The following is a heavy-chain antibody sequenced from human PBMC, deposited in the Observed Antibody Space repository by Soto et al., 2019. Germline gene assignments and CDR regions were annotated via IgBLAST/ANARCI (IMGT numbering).Heavy chain of an antibody. Sequence: GSLRLSCAASGFTFSSYAMHWVRQAPGKGLEWVAVISYDGSNKYYADSVKGRFTISRDNSKNTLYLQMNSLRAEDTAVYYCARAWNYYGSGSYWAYFDYWGQGTLVTV. J-gene: IGHJ4*02. V-gene: IGHV3-30-3*01. CDR3: ARAWNYYGSGSYWAYFDY. CDR1: GFTFSSYA. D-gene: IGHD3-10*01. CDR2: ISYDGSNK.